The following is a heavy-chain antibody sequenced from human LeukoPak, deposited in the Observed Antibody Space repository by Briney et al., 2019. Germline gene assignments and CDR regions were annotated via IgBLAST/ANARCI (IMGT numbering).Heavy chain of an antibody. CDR3: TRMSTAHDY. CDR1: GVSLNDYY. CDR2: INHSGYT. J-gene: IGHJ4*02. V-gene: IGHV4-34*01. D-gene: IGHD5/OR15-5a*01. Sequence: SETLSLTCAVSGVSLNDYYWSWVRQTPGKGLEWIGEINHSGYTNDSPSLKSRVTLSIDTSRKQFSLNLRSVTVADTVIYYCTRMSTAHDYWGQGTLVTVSS.